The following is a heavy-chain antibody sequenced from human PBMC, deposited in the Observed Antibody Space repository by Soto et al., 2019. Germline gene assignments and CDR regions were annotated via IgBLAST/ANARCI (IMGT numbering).Heavy chain of an antibody. V-gene: IGHV3-49*03. CDR3: TREIVGVIAHFDY. CDR2: IRIKAYGGTT. J-gene: IGHJ4*02. D-gene: IGHD2-21*01. Sequence: GGSLSLSCTASGFPFGDYAMSWFRPAPKKGLEWVGFIRIKAYGGTTEYAASVKVRSTISRDDSKSIAYLQMNSLKIEDTAVYYCTREIVGVIAHFDYWGQGTLVTVSA. CDR1: GFPFGDYA.